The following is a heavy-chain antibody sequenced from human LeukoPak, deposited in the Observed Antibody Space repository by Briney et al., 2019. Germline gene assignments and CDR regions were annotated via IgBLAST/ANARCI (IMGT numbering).Heavy chain of an antibody. Sequence: ASVKVSCKASGSTFTDYYMHWVRQAPGQGLEWMGWINPNSGGTNYAQKFQGRVTMTRDTSISTAYMELSRLRSDDTAVYYCWLQALYSSSPGTYWGQGTLVTVSS. V-gene: IGHV1-2*02. D-gene: IGHD6-6*01. J-gene: IGHJ4*02. CDR3: WLQALYSSSPGTY. CDR1: GSTFTDYY. CDR2: INPNSGGT.